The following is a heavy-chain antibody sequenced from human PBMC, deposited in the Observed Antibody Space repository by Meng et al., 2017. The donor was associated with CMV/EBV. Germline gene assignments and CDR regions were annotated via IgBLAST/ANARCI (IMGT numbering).Heavy chain of an antibody. V-gene: IGHV3-21*01. J-gene: IGHJ4*02. CDR1: GFTFRSYS. CDR3: ARDFFDYGGNEFDY. D-gene: IGHD4-23*01. CDR2: ISSSSSYI. Sequence: SGFTFRSYSMNWVRQAPGKGLEWVSSISSSSSYIYYADSVKGRFTISRDNAKNSLYLQMNSLRAEDTAVYYCARDFFDYGGNEFDYWGQGTLVTVSS.